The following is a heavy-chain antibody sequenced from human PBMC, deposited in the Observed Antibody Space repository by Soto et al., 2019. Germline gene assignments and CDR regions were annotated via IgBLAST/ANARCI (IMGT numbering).Heavy chain of an antibody. Sequence: GGSLRLSCAASGFTFSSYAMHWVRQAPGKGLEWVAVISYDGSNNYYADSVKGRFTISRDNSKNTLYLQMNSLRAEDTAVYYCAREKDAFDIWGQGTMVTVSS. CDR2: ISYDGSNN. CDR3: AREKDAFDI. J-gene: IGHJ3*02. V-gene: IGHV3-30-3*01. CDR1: GFTFSSYA.